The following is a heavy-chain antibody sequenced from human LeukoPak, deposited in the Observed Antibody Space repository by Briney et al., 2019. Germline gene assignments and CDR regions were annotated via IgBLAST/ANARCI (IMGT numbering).Heavy chain of an antibody. Sequence: SETLSLTCTVSGGSITGYYWSWIRQPAGKGLEWIGRIYTSGSTNYNPSLKSRVIMSVDTSTNQLSLKLTSLTAADTAIYYCAKKDGDFWGQGTLVSVSS. CDR1: GGSITGYY. CDR2: IYTSGST. CDR3: AKKDGDF. J-gene: IGHJ4*02. V-gene: IGHV4-4*07.